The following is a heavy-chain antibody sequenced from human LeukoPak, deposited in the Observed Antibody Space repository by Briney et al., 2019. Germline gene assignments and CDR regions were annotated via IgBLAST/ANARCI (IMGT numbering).Heavy chain of an antibody. J-gene: IGHJ4*02. CDR2: ISYDGSNK. CDR1: GFTFSSYA. Sequence: PGGSLRLSCAASGFTFSSYAMHWAHQAPGKGLEWVAVISYDGSNKYYADSVKGRFTISRDNSKNTLYLQMNSLRAEDTAVYYCAREDMTTVVTPFDYWGQGTLVTVSS. V-gene: IGHV3-30-3*01. CDR3: AREDMTTVVTPFDY. D-gene: IGHD4-23*01.